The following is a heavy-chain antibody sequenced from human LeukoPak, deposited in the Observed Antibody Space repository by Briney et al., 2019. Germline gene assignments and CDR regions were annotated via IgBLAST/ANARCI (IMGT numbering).Heavy chain of an antibody. CDR3: ARGYSDY. Sequence: SETLPLTCAVYGGSFSGYYWSWIRQPPGKGLEWIGEINHSGSTNYNPSLKSRVTISVDTSKNQFSLKLSSVTAADTAVYYCARGYSDYWGQGTLVTVSS. CDR1: GGSFSGYY. V-gene: IGHV4-34*01. CDR2: INHSGST. D-gene: IGHD4-11*01. J-gene: IGHJ4*02.